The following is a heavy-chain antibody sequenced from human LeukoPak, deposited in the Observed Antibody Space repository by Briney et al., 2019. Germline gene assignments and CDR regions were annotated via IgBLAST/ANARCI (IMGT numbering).Heavy chain of an antibody. CDR3: ARRSLVRYYFDY. D-gene: IGHD6-13*01. V-gene: IGHV4-39*01. J-gene: IGHJ4*02. CDR2: IYYSGST. Sequence: SETLSLTCTVSGGSISSSSYYWGWIRQPPGKGLEWIGSIYYSGSTYYNPSLKSRVTISVDTSKNQFSLKQSSVTAADTAVYYCARRSLVRYYFDYWGQGTLVTVSS. CDR1: GGSISSSSYY.